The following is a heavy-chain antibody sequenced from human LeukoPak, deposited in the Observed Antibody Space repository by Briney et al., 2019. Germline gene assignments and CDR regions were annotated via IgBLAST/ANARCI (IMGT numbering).Heavy chain of an antibody. J-gene: IGHJ3*02. CDR1: GFTFSSYA. D-gene: IGHD3-10*01. Sequence: GRSLRLSCAASGFTFSSYAIHWVRQAPGKGLEWVALISYDGSNKYYADSVKGRFTISRDNSKNTLYLQMNSLRAEDTAVYYCARDLYYYGSGSYTRCAFDIWGHGTMVTVSS. V-gene: IGHV3-30*04. CDR2: ISYDGSNK. CDR3: ARDLYYYGSGSYTRCAFDI.